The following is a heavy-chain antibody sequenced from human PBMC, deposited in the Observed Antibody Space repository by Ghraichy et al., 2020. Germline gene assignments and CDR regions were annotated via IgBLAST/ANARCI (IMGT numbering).Heavy chain of an antibody. Sequence: GSLRLSCVASGFNFGSYKMDWVRQAPGKGLEWVSSISSTSSYIYYADSVRGRFTISRDNTQRAMYLQMSGLRAEDSAVYFCVRSGYCSTTTCYGMDVWGQGTMVNVSS. CDR1: GFNFGSYK. CDR3: VRSGYCSTTTCYGMDV. CDR2: ISSTSSYI. V-gene: IGHV3-21*04. D-gene: IGHD2-2*01. J-gene: IGHJ6*02.